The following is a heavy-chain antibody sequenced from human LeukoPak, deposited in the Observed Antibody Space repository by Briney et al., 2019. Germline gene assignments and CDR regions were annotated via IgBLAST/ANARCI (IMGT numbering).Heavy chain of an antibody. CDR2: IYYSVST. J-gene: IGHJ3*02. V-gene: IGHV4-31*11. D-gene: IGHD3-16*01. CDR3: AREGGGGGGIGAFDI. CDR1: GGSISSGGYY. Sequence: PSGTLCLTCAVSGGSISSGGYYWSWIRQHPGKGLEWIVYIYYSVSTYYNPSLKSGVTTSVDTSKNQCSLKLSSVTAAGTAVYYCAREGGGGGGIGAFDIWGQGTMVTVYS.